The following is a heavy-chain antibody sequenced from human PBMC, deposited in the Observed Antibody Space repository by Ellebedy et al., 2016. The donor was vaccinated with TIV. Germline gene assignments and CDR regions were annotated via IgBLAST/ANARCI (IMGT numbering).Heavy chain of an antibody. CDR3: ACAVAGNGLGY. V-gene: IGHV4-34*01. D-gene: IGHD6-19*01. CDR1: GGSFSGYY. CDR2: INHSGST. Sequence: MPSETLSLTCAVYGGSFSGYYWSWIRQPPGKGLEWIGEINHSGSTNYNPSLKSRVTISVDTSKNQFSLKLSSVTAADTAVYYCACAVAGNGLGYWGQGTLVTVSS. J-gene: IGHJ4*02.